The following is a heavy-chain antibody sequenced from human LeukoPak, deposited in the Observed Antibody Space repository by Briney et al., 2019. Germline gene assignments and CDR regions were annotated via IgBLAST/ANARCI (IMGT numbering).Heavy chain of an antibody. V-gene: IGHV3-48*03. Sequence: GGSLRLSCAASGFTFSSYEMNWVRQAPGKGLEWVSYISSSGSTTSYADSVRGRFTISRDNAKNSLYLQMDSLRPEDTAVYYCGRSSSEPDYWGQGTLVTVSS. CDR2: ISSSGSTT. CDR1: GFTFSSYE. CDR3: GRSSSEPDY. J-gene: IGHJ4*02. D-gene: IGHD3-22*01.